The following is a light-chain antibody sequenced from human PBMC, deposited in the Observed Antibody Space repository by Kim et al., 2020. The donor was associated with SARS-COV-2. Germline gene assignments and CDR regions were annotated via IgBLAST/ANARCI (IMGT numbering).Light chain of an antibody. CDR2: GAS. Sequence: EIVMTQSPATLSVSPGERATLSCRASQSVSSNLAWYQQKPGQAPRLLIYGASTRATGIPARFSGSGSGTEFTLTISSPQSEDFAVYYCQQYNNWPPYTFGQGTKLEI. CDR3: QQYNNWPPYT. CDR1: QSVSSN. J-gene: IGKJ2*01. V-gene: IGKV3-15*01.